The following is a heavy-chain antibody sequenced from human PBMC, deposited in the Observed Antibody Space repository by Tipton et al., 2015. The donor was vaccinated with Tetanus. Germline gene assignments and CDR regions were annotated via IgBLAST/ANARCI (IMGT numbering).Heavy chain of an antibody. CDR2: IYPGDSDT. J-gene: IGHJ4*02. Sequence: QLVQSGGEVKKPGESLKISCKGSGYIFNNYWIGWVRQKPGKGLEWMGIIYPGDSDTRYSPSFQGQVTISVDKSINTAYLQWSSLRASDTSMFYCARAHCTDGVCNFDFWGQGALVTVAS. V-gene: IGHV5-51*01. CDR1: GYIFNNYW. D-gene: IGHD2-8*01. CDR3: ARAHCTDGVCNFDF.